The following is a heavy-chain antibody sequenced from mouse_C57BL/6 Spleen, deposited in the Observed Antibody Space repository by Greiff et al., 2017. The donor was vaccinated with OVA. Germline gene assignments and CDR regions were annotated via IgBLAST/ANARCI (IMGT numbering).Heavy chain of an antibody. CDR2: ISAGGSYT. D-gene: IGHD1-1*01. J-gene: IGHJ2*01. Sequence: EVKLMESGGGLVKPGGSLKLSCAASGFTFSSYAMSWVRQTPEKRLEWVATISAGGSYTYYPDNVKGRFTISRDNAKNNLYLQRSHLKSEDTAMYYCARVPNYYGRYYFDYWGQGTTLTVSS. CDR1: GFTFSSYA. V-gene: IGHV5-4*03. CDR3: ARVPNYYGRYYFDY.